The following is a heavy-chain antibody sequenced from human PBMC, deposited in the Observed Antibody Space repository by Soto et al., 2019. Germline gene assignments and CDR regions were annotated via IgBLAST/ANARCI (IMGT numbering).Heavy chain of an antibody. CDR2: ISGSGGST. J-gene: IGHJ5*02. D-gene: IGHD3-3*01. V-gene: IGHV3-23*01. CDR3: AKGDKSLRFLEWVNWFDP. CDR1: GFTFSSYA. Sequence: EVQLLASGGGLVQPGGSLRLSCAASGFTFSSYAMSWVRQAPGKGLEWVSAISGSGGSTYYADSVKGRFTISRDNSKNTLYLQMNSLRAEDTAVYYCAKGDKSLRFLEWVNWFDPWGQGTLVTVSS.